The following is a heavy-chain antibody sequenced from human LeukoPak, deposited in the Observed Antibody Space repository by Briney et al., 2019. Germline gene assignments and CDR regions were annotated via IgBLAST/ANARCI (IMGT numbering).Heavy chain of an antibody. CDR2: ISGSGGST. V-gene: IGHV3-23*01. D-gene: IGHD2-2*01. J-gene: IGHJ4*02. CDR3: AKDPTPEYCSSTSCFKDY. CDR1: GFTFSSYA. Sequence: GGSLRLSCAASGFTFSSYAMSWVRQAPGKGLEWVSAISGSGGSTYYADSVKGRFTISRDNSKNTLYLQMNSLRAEDTAVYYCAKDPTPEYCSSTSCFKDYWGQGTLVTVSS.